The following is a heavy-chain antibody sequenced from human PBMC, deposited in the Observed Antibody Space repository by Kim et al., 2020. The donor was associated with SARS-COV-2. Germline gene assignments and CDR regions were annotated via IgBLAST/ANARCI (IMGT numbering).Heavy chain of an antibody. V-gene: IGHV5-51*01. CDR1: GYSFTSYW. CDR2: IYPGDSDT. CDR3: ARQSHYYGSGSYYKSFDP. D-gene: IGHD3-10*01. J-gene: IGHJ5*02. Sequence: GESLKISCKGSGYSFTSYWIGWVRQMPGKGLEWMGIIYPGDSDTRYSPSFQGQVTISADKSISTAYLQWSSLKASDTAMYYCARQSHYYGSGSYYKSFDPWGQGTLVTVSS.